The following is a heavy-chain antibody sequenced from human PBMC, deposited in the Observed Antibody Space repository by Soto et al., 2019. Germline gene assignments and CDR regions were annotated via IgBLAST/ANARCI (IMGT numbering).Heavy chain of an antibody. V-gene: IGHV4-59*01. CDR1: GGSISSYY. CDR2: IYYTGNT. Sequence: QVQLQESGPGLVKPSETLSLTCTVSGGSISSYYWNWIRQPLGKGLEWIGYIYYTGNTIYNPSLKSRVTISVDTSKNQFSLKLNSVTAADTAVYYGARAAYNIDYWGQGTLVTVSS. J-gene: IGHJ4*02. D-gene: IGHD1-1*01. CDR3: ARAAYNIDY.